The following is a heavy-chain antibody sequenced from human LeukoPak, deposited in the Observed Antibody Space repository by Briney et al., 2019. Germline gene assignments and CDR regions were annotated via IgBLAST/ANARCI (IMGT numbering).Heavy chain of an antibody. Sequence: SETLSLNCTGSAFSISSSSYFWGWIRQPPGKGLEWIGSIFYSGSTYYNPSLNSRATISIDTSKNQFSLRLSSVTAADTAVYYCARQMNTVTADYWGQGTLVTVSS. D-gene: IGHD4-17*01. CDR3: ARQMNTVTADY. V-gene: IGHV4-39*01. CDR2: IFYSGST. J-gene: IGHJ4*02. CDR1: AFSISSSSYF.